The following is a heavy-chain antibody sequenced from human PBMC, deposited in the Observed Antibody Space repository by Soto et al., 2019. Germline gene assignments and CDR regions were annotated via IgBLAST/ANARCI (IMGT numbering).Heavy chain of an antibody. CDR3: ASGGYDFWSGYYYGLDY. Sequence: SETLSLTCAVSGGSISSSNWWSWVRQPPGKGLEWIGEIYHSGSTNYNPSLKSRVTISVDKSENQFSLKLSSVTAADTAVYYCASGGYDFWSGYYYGLDYWGQGTLVTVSS. D-gene: IGHD3-3*01. V-gene: IGHV4-4*02. CDR1: GGSISSSNW. J-gene: IGHJ4*02. CDR2: IYHSGST.